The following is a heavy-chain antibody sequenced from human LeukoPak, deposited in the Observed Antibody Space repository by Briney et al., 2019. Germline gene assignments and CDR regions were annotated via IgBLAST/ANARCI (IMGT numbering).Heavy chain of an antibody. Sequence: GGSLRLSCAASGFIVSDHYMGWVRQAPGKGLDWVSVMYSSGNIHYADSVEGRFTISRDNSKNTLYLQMNSLRAEDTAVYYCARVKVNSYVDYWGQGTLVTVSS. J-gene: IGHJ4*02. V-gene: IGHV3-53*01. CDR2: MYSSGNI. CDR1: GFIVSDHY. D-gene: IGHD5-18*01. CDR3: ARVKVNSYVDY.